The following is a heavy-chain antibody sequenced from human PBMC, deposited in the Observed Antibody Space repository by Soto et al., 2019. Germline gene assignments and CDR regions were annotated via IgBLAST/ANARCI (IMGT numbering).Heavy chain of an antibody. V-gene: IGHV3-7*01. Sequence: GGSLRLSCAASGFTFSSYWMSWVRQAPGKGLEWVANIKQDGSEKYYVDSVKGRFTISRDNAKNSLYLQMNSLRAEDTAVYYCASISPGVGHYFDYWGQGTLVTVSS. J-gene: IGHJ4*02. CDR3: ASISPGVGHYFDY. CDR2: IKQDGSEK. CDR1: GFTFSSYW. D-gene: IGHD7-27*01.